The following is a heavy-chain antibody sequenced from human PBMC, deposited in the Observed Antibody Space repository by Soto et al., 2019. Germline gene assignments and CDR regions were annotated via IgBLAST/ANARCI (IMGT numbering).Heavy chain of an antibody. Sequence: QVQLQESGPGLVKPSQTLSLTCTVSGGSISSGGYYWSWIRQHPGKGLEWIGYIYYSGSTYYNPPLRSRVTTSVDTSKNQCSLKLSCVTAADTAVYYCARDRAMIGVEGGGYFDLWGRGTLVTVSS. J-gene: IGHJ2*01. V-gene: IGHV4-31*03. CDR2: IYYSGST. CDR3: ARDRAMIGVEGGGYFDL. CDR1: GGSISSGGYY. D-gene: IGHD3-22*01.